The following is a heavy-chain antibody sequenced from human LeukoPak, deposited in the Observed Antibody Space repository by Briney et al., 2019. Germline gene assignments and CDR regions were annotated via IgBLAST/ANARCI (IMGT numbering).Heavy chain of an antibody. CDR3: AKDRLTELPTAY. D-gene: IGHD1-1*01. Sequence: PGGSLRLSCAASGFTFSTYTMSWVRQAPGKGLEWISAISGGGTATYYTDSVKGRFTISRDNSKDTLYLQMNSLRAEDTAIYYCAKDRLTELPTAYWGQGTLVTVSS. CDR1: GFTFSTYT. J-gene: IGHJ4*02. CDR2: ISGGGTAT. V-gene: IGHV3-23*01.